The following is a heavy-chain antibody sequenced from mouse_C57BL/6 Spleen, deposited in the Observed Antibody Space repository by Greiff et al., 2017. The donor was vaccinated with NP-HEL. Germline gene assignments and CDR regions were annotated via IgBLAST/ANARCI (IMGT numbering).Heavy chain of an antibody. CDR3: TPLIATVVGGDFDV. V-gene: IGHV14-1*01. D-gene: IGHD1-1*01. CDR2: IDPEDGDT. CDR1: GFRIKDYY. J-gene: IGHJ1*03. Sequence: VQLKESGAELVRPGASVKLSCTASGFRIKDYYMNWVKQRPEQGLEWIGRIDPEDGDTEYAPKFQGKATLTADTSSNTAYLQPSTLTTEDTAVYYGTPLIATVVGGDFDVWGTGTTVTVSS.